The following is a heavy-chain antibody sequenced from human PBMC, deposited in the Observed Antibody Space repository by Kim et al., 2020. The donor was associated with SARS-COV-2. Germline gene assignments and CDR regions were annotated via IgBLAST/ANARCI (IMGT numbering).Heavy chain of an antibody. Sequence: YRPSLKSRATISEDTSKNQFSLELSSVTATDTAVYYCARRMGDYHPYFECWGQGTLVTVSS. D-gene: IGHD4-17*01. V-gene: IGHV4-39*01. J-gene: IGHJ4*02. CDR3: ARRMGDYHPYFEC.